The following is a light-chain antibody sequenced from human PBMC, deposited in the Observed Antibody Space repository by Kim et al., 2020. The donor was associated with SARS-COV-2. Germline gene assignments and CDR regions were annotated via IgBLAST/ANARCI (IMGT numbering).Light chain of an antibody. CDR2: QDT. Sequence: VSPGQTASITCSGDKLGDKYACWYQQKPGQSPVLVIYQDTKRPSGIPERFSGSNSGNTATLTISGTQAMDEADYYCQAWDSSTAVFGAGTKVTVL. V-gene: IGLV3-1*01. CDR1: KLGDKY. CDR3: QAWDSSTAV. J-gene: IGLJ1*01.